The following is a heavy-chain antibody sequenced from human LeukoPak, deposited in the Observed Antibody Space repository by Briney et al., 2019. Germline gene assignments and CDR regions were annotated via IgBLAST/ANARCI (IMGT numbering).Heavy chain of an antibody. J-gene: IGHJ3*02. Sequence: NPSETLSLTCGVSGGSFSFYYWSWIRQPPGKGLEWIGEISQSGSTNYNPSLKSRVNISLDTSENQFSLKLSSVTAADTAVYYCARALGAFDIWSQGTMVTVSS. CDR3: ARALGAFDI. CDR2: ISQSGST. V-gene: IGHV4-34*01. CDR1: GGSFSFYY.